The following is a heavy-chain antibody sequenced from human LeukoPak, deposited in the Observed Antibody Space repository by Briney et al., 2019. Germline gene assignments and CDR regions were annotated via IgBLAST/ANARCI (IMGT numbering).Heavy chain of an antibody. CDR3: SRDRIAAAGQLYNWFDP. CDR1: GYTFTGYY. D-gene: IGHD6-13*01. CDR2: INPNSGGT. Sequence: ASVKVSCKASGYTFTGYYMHWVRQAPGQGLEWMGRINPNSGGTNYAQKFQGRATMTRDTSISTAYMELSRLRSDDTAVYYCSRDRIAAAGQLYNWFDPWGQGTLVTVSA. V-gene: IGHV1-2*06. J-gene: IGHJ5*02.